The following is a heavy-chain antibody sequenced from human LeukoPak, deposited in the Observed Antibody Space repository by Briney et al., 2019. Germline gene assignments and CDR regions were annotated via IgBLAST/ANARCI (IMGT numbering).Heavy chain of an antibody. Sequence: SETLSLTCTVSGYSISSGYYWGWIRQPPGKGLEWIGSIYHSGSTYYNPSLKSRVTISVDTSKNQFSLKLSSVTAADTAVYYCARVFFRFWGQGTLVTVSS. CDR1: GYSISSGYY. CDR3: ARVFFRF. CDR2: IYHSGST. V-gene: IGHV4-38-2*02. J-gene: IGHJ4*02.